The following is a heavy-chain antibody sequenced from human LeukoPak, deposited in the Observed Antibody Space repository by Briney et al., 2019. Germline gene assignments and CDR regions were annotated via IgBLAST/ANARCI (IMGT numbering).Heavy chain of an antibody. CDR1: GFTFSSYG. CDR2: IWYDGSNK. CDR3: ARYLRWEPFDYYDSSGSISGFDP. D-gene: IGHD3-22*01. Sequence: HPGGSLRLSCAASGFTFSSYGMHWVRQAPGKGLEWVAVIWYDGSNKYYADSVKGRFTISRDNSKNTLYLQMNSLRAEDTAVYYCARYLRWEPFDYYDSSGSISGFDPWGQGTLVTVSS. J-gene: IGHJ5*02. V-gene: IGHV3-33*01.